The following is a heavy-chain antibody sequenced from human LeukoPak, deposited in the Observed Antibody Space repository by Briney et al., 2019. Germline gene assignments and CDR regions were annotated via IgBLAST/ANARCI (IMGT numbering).Heavy chain of an antibody. CDR1: GFTFDDYA. D-gene: IGHD3-3*01. J-gene: IGHJ4*02. V-gene: IGHV3-43*02. CDR2: ISGDGGST. CDR3: AKDIRSYYDFWSGYYYYFDY. Sequence: GGSLGLSCAASGFTFDDYAMHWVRQAPGKGLEWVSLISGDGGSTYYADSVKGRFTISRDNSKNSLYLQMNSLRTEDTALYYCAKDIRSYYDFWSGYYYYFDYWGQGTLVTVSS.